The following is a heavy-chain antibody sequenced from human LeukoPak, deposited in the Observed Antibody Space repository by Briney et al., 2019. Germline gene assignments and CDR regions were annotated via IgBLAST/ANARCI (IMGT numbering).Heavy chain of an antibody. CDR2: IYYSGST. CDR1: GGSISSSSYY. V-gene: IGHV4-39*01. J-gene: IGHJ4*02. D-gene: IGHD1-26*01. CDR3: ARAGYTISYYSLDY. Sequence: SETLSLTCTVSGGSISSSSYYWGWIRQPPGKGLEWIGSIYYSGSTYYNPSLKSRVTISVDTSKNQFSLKLSSVTAADTAVYYCARAGYTISYYSLDYWGQGALVTVSS.